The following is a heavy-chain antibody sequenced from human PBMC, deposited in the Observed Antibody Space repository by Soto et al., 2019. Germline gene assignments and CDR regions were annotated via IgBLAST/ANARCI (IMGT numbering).Heavy chain of an antibody. D-gene: IGHD4-17*01. J-gene: IGHJ2*01. V-gene: IGHV4-59*01. Sequence: SETLSLTCTVSGGSISSYYWSWIRQPPGKGLEWIGYIYYSGSTNYNPSLKSRVTISVDTSKNQFSLKLSSVTAADTAVYYCAREYGDYSNYWYFDLWGRGTLVTVSS. CDR1: GGSISSYY. CDR3: AREYGDYSNYWYFDL. CDR2: IYYSGST.